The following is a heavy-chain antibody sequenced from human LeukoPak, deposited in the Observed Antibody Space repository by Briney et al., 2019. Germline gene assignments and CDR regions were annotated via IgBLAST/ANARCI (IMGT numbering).Heavy chain of an antibody. CDR3: ARESYYDFSIGYYMDV. CDR2: IIPIFGTA. J-gene: IGHJ6*03. V-gene: IGHV1-69*13. D-gene: IGHD3-3*01. CDR1: GGTFSSYA. Sequence: SVKVSCKASGGTFSSYAISWVRQAPGQGLEWMGGIIPIFGTANYAQKFQGRVTITADESTSTAYMELSSLRSEDTAVYYCARESYYDFSIGYYMDVWGKGTTVTVSS.